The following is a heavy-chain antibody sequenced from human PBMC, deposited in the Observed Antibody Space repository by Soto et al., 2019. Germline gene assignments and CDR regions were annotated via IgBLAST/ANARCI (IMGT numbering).Heavy chain of an antibody. CDR3: ARALAAYGDYEPNWFDP. CDR1: GGTFSSYA. CDR2: IIPIFGTA. J-gene: IGHJ5*02. V-gene: IGHV1-69*13. D-gene: IGHD4-17*01. Sequence: VASVKVSCKASGGTFSSYAISWVRQAPGQGLEWMGGIIPIFGTANYAQKFQGRVTITADESTSTAYMELSSLRSEDTAVYYCARALAAYGDYEPNWFDPWGQGTLVTVSS.